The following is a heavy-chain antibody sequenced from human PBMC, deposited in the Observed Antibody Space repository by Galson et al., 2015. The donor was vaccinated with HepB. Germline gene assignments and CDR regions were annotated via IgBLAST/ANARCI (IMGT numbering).Heavy chain of an antibody. CDR2: ISAYNGNT. CDR1: GYTFTSYG. V-gene: IGHV1-18*01. J-gene: IGHJ6*03. CDR3: ARAGYYDILTGYYLYYYYYMDV. Sequence: SVKVSCKASGYTFTSYGISWVRQAPGQGLEWMGWISAYNGNTNYAQKLQGRVTMTTDTSTSTAYMELRSLRSDDTAVYYCARAGYYDILTGYYLYYYYYMDVWGKGTTVTVPS. D-gene: IGHD3-9*01.